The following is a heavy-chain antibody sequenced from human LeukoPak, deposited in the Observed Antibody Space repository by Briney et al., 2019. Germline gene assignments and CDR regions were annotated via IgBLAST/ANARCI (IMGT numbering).Heavy chain of an antibody. J-gene: IGHJ2*01. CDR3: TRVSREDWYFDL. Sequence: GGSLRLSCAASGFTFSSYSMNWVRQAPGKGLEWVGFIRSKAIGGTSEYAASVKGRFTISRDDSKSIAYLQMNSLKTEDTAVYYCTRVSREDWYFDLWGRGTLVTVSS. V-gene: IGHV3-49*04. CDR2: IRSKAIGGTS. CDR1: GFTFSSYS.